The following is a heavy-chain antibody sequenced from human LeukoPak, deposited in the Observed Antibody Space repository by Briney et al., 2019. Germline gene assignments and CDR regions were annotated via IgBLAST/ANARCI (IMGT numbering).Heavy chain of an antibody. CDR2: IYHSGST. CDR3: ANQEGIYDILTGYTVHQFDY. Sequence: SGTLSLTCAVSGYSISSGYYWGWIRQPPGKGLEWIGSIYHSGSTYYNPSLKSRVTISVDTSKNQFSLKLSSVTAADTAVYYCANQEGIYDILTGYTVHQFDYWGQGTLVTVSS. D-gene: IGHD3-9*01. CDR1: GYSISSGYY. V-gene: IGHV4-38-2*01. J-gene: IGHJ4*02.